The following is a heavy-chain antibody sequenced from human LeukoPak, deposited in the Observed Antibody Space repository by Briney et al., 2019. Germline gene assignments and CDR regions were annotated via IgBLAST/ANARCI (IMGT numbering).Heavy chain of an antibody. CDR3: ARGPCGGDCYSGDY. Sequence: GGSLRLSCAASGFTFSNYNFYWVRQAPGKGLEWVSSISSTSSYIYYADSVKGRFTISRDNAKNSLYLQMNSLRAEDTAVYYCARGPCGGDCYSGDYWGQGTLVTVSS. J-gene: IGHJ4*02. CDR1: GFTFSNYN. D-gene: IGHD2-21*02. CDR2: ISSTSSYI. V-gene: IGHV3-21*06.